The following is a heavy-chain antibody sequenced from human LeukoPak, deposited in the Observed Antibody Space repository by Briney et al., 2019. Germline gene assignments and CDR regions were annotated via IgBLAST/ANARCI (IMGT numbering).Heavy chain of an antibody. J-gene: IGHJ3*02. D-gene: IGHD3-22*01. V-gene: IGHV3-21*01. CDR1: GFTFSSYS. CDR3: ARDRYYDSSGYYTWGGFDI. Sequence: PGGSLRLSCAASGFTFSSYSMDWVRQAPGKGLEWVSSISSSSSYIYYADSVKGRFTISRDNAKNSLYLQINSLRAEDTAVYFCARDRYYDSSGYYTWGGFDIWGQGTMVTVSS. CDR2: ISSSSSYI.